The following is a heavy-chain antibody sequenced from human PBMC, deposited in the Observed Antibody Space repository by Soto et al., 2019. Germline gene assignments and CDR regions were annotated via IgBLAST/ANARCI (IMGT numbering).Heavy chain of an antibody. CDR3: ARAWGGAAPDLLDY. CDR1: GFTVSSNY. D-gene: IGHD1-26*01. V-gene: IGHV3-66*01. Sequence: EVQLVESGGGLVQPGGSLRLSCAASGFTVSSNYMSWVRQAPGKGLEWVSVIYNSGSTYYADSVKGRFTISRDNSKNTLYLQMNSLRAEDTAVYYCARAWGGAAPDLLDYWGQGTLVTVSS. CDR2: IYNSGST. J-gene: IGHJ4*02.